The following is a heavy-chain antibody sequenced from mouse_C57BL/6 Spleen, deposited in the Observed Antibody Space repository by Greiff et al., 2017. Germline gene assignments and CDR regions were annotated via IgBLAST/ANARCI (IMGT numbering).Heavy chain of an antibody. CDR1: GFTFSSYA. V-gene: IGHV5-4*01. J-gene: IGHJ2*01. Sequence: EVQRVESGGGLVKPGGSLKLSCAASGFTFSSYAMSWVRQTPEKRLEWVATISDGGSYTYYPDNVKGRFTISRDNAKNNLYLQMSHLKSEDTAMYYCAREDHFDYWGQGTTLTVSS. CDR2: ISDGGSYT. CDR3: AREDHFDY.